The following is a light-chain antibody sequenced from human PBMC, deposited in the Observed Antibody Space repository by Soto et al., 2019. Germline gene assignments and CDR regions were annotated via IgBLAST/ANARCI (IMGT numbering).Light chain of an antibody. J-gene: IGKJ1*01. Sequence: EIVFTQSPGTLSLSPGERTTLSCRASQSVSSNFLDWYQQKPGQAPRLLIYGASSRATGIPDRFSGSGSGADFTLNISRMETEEFAVYYCQQYETSPRTFGQGTKVGIK. CDR1: QSVSSNF. CDR2: GAS. CDR3: QQYETSPRT. V-gene: IGKV3-20*01.